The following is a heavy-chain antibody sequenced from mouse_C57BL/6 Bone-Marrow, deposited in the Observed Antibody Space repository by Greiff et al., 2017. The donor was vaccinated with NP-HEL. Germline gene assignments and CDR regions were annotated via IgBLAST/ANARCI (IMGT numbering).Heavy chain of an antibody. CDR2: IDPETGGT. J-gene: IGHJ4*01. D-gene: IGHD1-1*01. Sequence: VQLVESGAELVRPGASVTLSCKASGYTFTDYEMHWVKQTPVHGLEWIGAIDPETGGTAYNQKFKGKAILTADKSSSTAYMELRSLTSEDSAVYYCTRTTVVAPYAMDYWGQGTSVTVSS. CDR1: GYTFTDYE. V-gene: IGHV1-15*01. CDR3: TRTTVVAPYAMDY.